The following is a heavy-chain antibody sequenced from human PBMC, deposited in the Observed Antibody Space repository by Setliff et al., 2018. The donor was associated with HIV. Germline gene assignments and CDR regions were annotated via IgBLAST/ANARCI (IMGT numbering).Heavy chain of an antibody. Sequence: PGESLKISCVASGFIFSDHHMDWVRQAPGKGLEWVGRVRNKVRGSTPEYAASVKDRFTVSRDDSTNSLYLQMNSLKSEDTAVYYCARDTSRSDESAFDIWGQGTMVTVS. J-gene: IGHJ3*02. D-gene: IGHD6-19*01. V-gene: IGHV3-72*01. CDR1: GFIFSDHH. CDR2: VRNKVRGSTP. CDR3: ARDTSRSDESAFDI.